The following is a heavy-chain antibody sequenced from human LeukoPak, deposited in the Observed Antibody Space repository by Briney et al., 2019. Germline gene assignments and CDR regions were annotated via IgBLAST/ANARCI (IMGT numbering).Heavy chain of an antibody. J-gene: IGHJ5*02. D-gene: IGHD3-10*01. CDR1: GGSISSYY. V-gene: IGHV4-4*07. CDR2: IYTSGST. Sequence: SETLSLTCTVSGGSISSYYWSWIRQPAGKGLEWIGRIYTSGSTNYNPSLKSRVTMSVDTSKNQFSLKLSSVTAADTAVYYCARGYQYYYGSGRNNWFDPWGQGTLVTVSS. CDR3: ARGYQYYYGSGRNNWFDP.